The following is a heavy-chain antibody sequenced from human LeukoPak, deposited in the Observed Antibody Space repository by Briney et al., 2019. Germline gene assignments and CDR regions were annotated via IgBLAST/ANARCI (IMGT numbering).Heavy chain of an antibody. J-gene: IGHJ4*02. CDR3: ARDECETETTFRFDY. Sequence: GGSLRLSCAASGFIFSRYWMSWVRQAPGKGLEWVGNIKYDGSEKMYVGSVKGRFTISRDNAKNSVYLQMNSLRAEDTAVYYCARDECETETTFRFDYWGQGTLVTVSS. CDR2: IKYDGSEK. CDR1: GFIFSRYW. V-gene: IGHV3-7*01. D-gene: IGHD4-17*01.